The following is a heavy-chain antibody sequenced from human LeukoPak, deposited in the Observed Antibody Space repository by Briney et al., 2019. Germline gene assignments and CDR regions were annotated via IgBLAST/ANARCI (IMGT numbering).Heavy chain of an antibody. D-gene: IGHD6-6*01. CDR1: GGTFSSYA. CDR2: IIPIFGTA. CDR3: ARDDTASIAARRASCYYYYMDV. V-gene: IGHV1-69*05. J-gene: IGHJ6*03. Sequence: GSSMKVSCKAYGGTFSSYAISWERQAPGQGLEWMGGIIPIFGTANYAQKFQGRVTMTRDTSTSTVYMELSSLRSEDTAVYYCARDDTASIAARRASCYYYYMDVWGKGTTVTVSS.